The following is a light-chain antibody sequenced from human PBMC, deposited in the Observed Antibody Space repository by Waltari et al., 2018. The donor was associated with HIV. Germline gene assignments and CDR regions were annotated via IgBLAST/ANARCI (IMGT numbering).Light chain of an antibody. Sequence: IQMTQSPSYLSASVGDRVTITCQASQDISNYLNWYQHKPGKAPQHLIYDASNLETGVPSRFSGSGSGTDFTFTISSLQPEDIATYYCQQYDNLPPLTFGGGTKVEIK. J-gene: IGKJ4*02. V-gene: IGKV1-33*01. CDR1: QDISNY. CDR3: QQYDNLPPLT. CDR2: DAS.